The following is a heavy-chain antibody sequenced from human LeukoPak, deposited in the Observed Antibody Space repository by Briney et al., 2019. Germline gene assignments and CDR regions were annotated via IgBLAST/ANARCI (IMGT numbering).Heavy chain of an antibody. V-gene: IGHV4-34*01. CDR2: INHSGST. CDR3: ARGEIASSQYYYYYGMDV. Sequence: SETLSLTCAVYGGSFSGYYWSWIRQPPGKGLEWIGEINHSGSTNYNPSLKSGVTISVDTSKNQFSLKLSSVTAADTAVYYCARGEIASSQYYYYYGMDVWGKGTTVTVSS. J-gene: IGHJ6*04. CDR1: GGSFSGYY. D-gene: IGHD5-24*01.